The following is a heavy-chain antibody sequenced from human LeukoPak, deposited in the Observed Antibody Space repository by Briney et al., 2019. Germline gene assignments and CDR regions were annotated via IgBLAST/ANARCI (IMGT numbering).Heavy chain of an antibody. D-gene: IGHD3-10*01. CDR2: IKSKTDGGTT. Sequence: GGSLRLSCAASGFTFSNAWMSWVRQAPGKGLEWVGRIKSKTDGGTTDYAAPVKGRFTISRDDSKNTLYLQMNSLKTEDTAVYYCTRLLWFGELIHDYWGQGTLVTVSS. V-gene: IGHV3-15*01. J-gene: IGHJ4*02. CDR1: GFTFSNAW. CDR3: TRLLWFGELIHDY.